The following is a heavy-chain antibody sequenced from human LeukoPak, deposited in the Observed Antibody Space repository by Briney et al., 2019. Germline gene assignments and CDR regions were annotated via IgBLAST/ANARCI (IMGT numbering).Heavy chain of an antibody. D-gene: IGHD4-23*01. CDR1: GFTFSAYW. J-gene: IGHJ4*02. Sequence: GGSLRLSCAASGFTFSAYWMSWGREGPGEGLEWGAHIKQDGSDKYYVDSVKGRFTISRDNAKNSLYLQMNSLRAEDTAVYYCARKTVVGSYFDYWGQGTPVTVSS. CDR2: IKQDGSDK. CDR3: ARKTVVGSYFDY. V-gene: IGHV3-7*03.